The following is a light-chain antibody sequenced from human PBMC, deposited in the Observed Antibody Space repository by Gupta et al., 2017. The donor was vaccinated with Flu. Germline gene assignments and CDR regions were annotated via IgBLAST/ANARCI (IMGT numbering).Light chain of an antibody. Sequence: ATITCTGTSTNVGYQGAAWLHQHHAHQPSLLLYRKNSRRSAISERFSASTSAANASLPTVGLQPEDEADDYCSAADTGSSVWVFGGGTKLTVL. CDR2: RKN. V-gene: IGLV10-54*04. CDR3: SAADTGSSVWV. CDR1: STNVGYQG. J-gene: IGLJ3*02.